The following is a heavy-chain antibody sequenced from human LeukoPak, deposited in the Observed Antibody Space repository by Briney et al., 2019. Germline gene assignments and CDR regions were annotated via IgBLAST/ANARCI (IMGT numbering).Heavy chain of an antibody. J-gene: IGHJ5*02. CDR1: GGSFSGYY. CDR3: ARDRIAVAEKGFDP. CDR2: INHSGST. Sequence: SETLSLTCAVYGGSFSGYYWSWIRQPPGKGLEWIGEINHSGSTNYNPSLKSRVTISVDTSKNQFSLKPSSVTAADTAVYYCARDRIAVAEKGFDPWGQGTLVTVSS. V-gene: IGHV4-34*01. D-gene: IGHD6-19*01.